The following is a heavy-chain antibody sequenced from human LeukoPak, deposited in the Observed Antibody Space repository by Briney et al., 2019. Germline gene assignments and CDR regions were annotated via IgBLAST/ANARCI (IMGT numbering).Heavy chain of an antibody. D-gene: IGHD6-13*01. CDR1: GFTFSSAS. CDR2: IKSKTDGGTT. Sequence: GGSLRLSCAASGFTFSSASMSWVRQAPGKGLEWVGRIKSKTDGGTTDYAAPVKGRFTISRDESINTLYLQMNSLKTEDTAVYYCTTDGYSSSWALEHWGQGTLVTVSS. J-gene: IGHJ4*02. CDR3: TTDGYSSSWALEH. V-gene: IGHV3-15*01.